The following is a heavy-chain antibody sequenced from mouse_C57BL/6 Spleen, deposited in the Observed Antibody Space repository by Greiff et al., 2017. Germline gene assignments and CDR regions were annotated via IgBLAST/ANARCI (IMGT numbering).Heavy chain of an antibody. Sequence: QVQLQQPGAELVKPGASVKMSCKASGYTFTSYWITWVKQRPGQGLEWIGDIYPGSGSTNYNEKFKSKATLTVDTSSSTAYMQLSSLTSEDSAVYYCARWGITTVEYAMDYWGQGTSVTVSS. V-gene: IGHV1-55*01. CDR1: GYTFTSYW. J-gene: IGHJ4*01. CDR2: IYPGSGST. CDR3: ARWGITTVEYAMDY. D-gene: IGHD1-1*01.